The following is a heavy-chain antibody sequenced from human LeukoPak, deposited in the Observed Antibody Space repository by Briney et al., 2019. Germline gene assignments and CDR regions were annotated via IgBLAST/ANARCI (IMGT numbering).Heavy chain of an antibody. CDR2: INPGGGST. Sequence: ASVKVSCKASGYTFTSYGISWVRQAPGQGLEWMGIINPGGGSTSYAQKFQGRVTMTRDMSTSTVYMELSSLRSEDTAVYYCARAIFVVVTAAADAFDIWGQGTMVTVSS. V-gene: IGHV1-46*01. D-gene: IGHD2-21*02. J-gene: IGHJ3*02. CDR3: ARAIFVVVTAAADAFDI. CDR1: GYTFTSYG.